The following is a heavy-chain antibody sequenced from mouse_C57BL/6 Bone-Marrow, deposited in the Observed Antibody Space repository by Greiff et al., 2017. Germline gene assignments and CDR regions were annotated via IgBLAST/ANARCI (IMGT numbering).Heavy chain of an antibody. V-gene: IGHV14-4*01. J-gene: IGHJ2*01. CDR3: TTHDGYSYYFDY. CDR2: IDPENGDT. Sequence: VQLQQSGAELVRPGASVKLSCTASGFNIKDDYMHWVKQRPEQGLEWIGWIDPENGDTEYASKFQGKATIPADTSSNTAYLQLSSQTSEYTAVYYCTTHDGYSYYFDYWDQGTTLTVSS. CDR1: GFNIKDDY. D-gene: IGHD2-3*01.